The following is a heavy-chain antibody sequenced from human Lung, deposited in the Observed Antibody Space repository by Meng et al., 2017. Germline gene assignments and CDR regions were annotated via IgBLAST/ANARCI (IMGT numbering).Heavy chain of an antibody. J-gene: IGHJ4*02. CDR1: GGSFSDYY. V-gene: IGHV4-34*01. CDR3: ARGPTTMAHDFDY. D-gene: IGHD4-11*01. CDR2: INHSGST. Sequence: AQPPQWGAGLLKPSETLSLTCVVSGGSFSDYYWSWIRQPPGKGLEWIGEINHSGSTNYNPSLESRATISVDTSQNNLSLKLSSVTAADSAVYYCARGPTTMAHDFDYWGQGTLVTVSS.